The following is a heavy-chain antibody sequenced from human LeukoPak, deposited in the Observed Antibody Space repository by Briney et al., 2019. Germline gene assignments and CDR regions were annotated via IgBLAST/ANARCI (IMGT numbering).Heavy chain of an antibody. CDR1: GFTSSSYA. V-gene: IGHV3-23*01. D-gene: IGHD3-22*01. CDR2: VSGSGDRM. J-gene: IGHJ4*02. CDR3: TKTGYYDSNADDY. Sequence: GGSLRLSCAASGFTSSSYALNWVRQAPGKGLEWVATVSGSGDRMYHADSVKGRFTISRDNSKNTIYLQMNSLRAEDTAVYYCTKTGYYDSNADDYWGQGTLVTVSS.